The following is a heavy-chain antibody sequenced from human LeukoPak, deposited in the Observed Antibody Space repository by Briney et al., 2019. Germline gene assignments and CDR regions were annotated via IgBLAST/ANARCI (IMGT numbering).Heavy chain of an antibody. J-gene: IGHJ4*02. Sequence: ASVKVSCKASGYIFTSYGISWVRQAPGQGLEWMGWISVYNGNTNYPQRLQGRVTMTTDTSTTTAYMELRSLRSDDTAVYYCASSTLTSTWFDYWGQGTLVTVSS. CDR3: ASSTLTSTWFDY. D-gene: IGHD2-2*01. CDR2: ISVYNGNT. V-gene: IGHV1-18*01. CDR1: GYIFTSYG.